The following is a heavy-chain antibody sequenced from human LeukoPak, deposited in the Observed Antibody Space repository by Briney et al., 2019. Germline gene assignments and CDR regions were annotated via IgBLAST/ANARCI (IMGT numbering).Heavy chain of an antibody. CDR3: AKGQELDDGVFDS. D-gene: IGHD1-1*01. V-gene: IGHV3-23*01. Sequence: PGGSLRLSCAASGFTFSSIAMSWVRQAPGKGLEWVSAIRSNGETVYNADSVKGRFTISRDNSRQTLFLQMSSLRVEDTATYYCAKGQELDDGVFDSWGQRTLVTVSS. CDR2: IRSNGETV. J-gene: IGHJ4*02. CDR1: GFTFSSIA.